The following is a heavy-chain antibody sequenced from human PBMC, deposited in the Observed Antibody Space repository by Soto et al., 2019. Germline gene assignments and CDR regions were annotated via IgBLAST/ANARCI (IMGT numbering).Heavy chain of an antibody. D-gene: IGHD2-8*02. J-gene: IGHJ4*02. CDR3: ARDKITGLFDY. CDR2: IHYGGNA. V-gene: IGHV4-39*02. CDR1: GGSINTYNLF. Sequence: SETLSLTCTVSGGSINTYNLFWAWVRQPPGKGLEWIASIHYGGNAYYSPSLTTRATISRDTSKNRVSLELTSVTAADTAVYFCARDKITGLFDYWGQGTLVTVSS.